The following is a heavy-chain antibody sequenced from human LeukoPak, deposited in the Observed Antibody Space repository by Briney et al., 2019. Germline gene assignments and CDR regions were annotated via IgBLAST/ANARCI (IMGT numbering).Heavy chain of an antibody. CDR2: IYYSGST. Sequence: PSEILSLTCTVSGDSVSSGSYYWSWIRQPPGKGLEWIGYIYYSGSTNYNPSLKSRVTISVDTSKNQFSLKLRSVTAADTAVYYCARVVGNAFDYWGQGTLVTVSS. CDR1: GDSVSSGSYY. CDR3: ARVVGNAFDY. J-gene: IGHJ4*02. V-gene: IGHV4-61*01.